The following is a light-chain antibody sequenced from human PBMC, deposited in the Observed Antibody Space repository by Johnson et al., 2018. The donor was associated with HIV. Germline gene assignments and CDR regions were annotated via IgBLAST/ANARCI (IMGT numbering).Light chain of an antibody. CDR2: DNN. CDR1: SSNIGNNY. J-gene: IGLJ1*01. CDR3: GTWENSLSANV. Sequence: QSVLTQPPSVSAAPGQKVTISCSGSSSNIGNNYVSWYQQLPGTAPKLLIYDNNKRPSGIPDRFSGSKSGTSATLGITGLQTGDEADYYCGTWENSLSANVFGTATKVTVL. V-gene: IGLV1-51*01.